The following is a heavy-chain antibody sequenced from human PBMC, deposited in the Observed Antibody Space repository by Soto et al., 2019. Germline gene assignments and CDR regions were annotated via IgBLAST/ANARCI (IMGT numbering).Heavy chain of an antibody. CDR1: GFTFTTYT. Sequence: EVLLVESGGGLVKPGESLRLSCAASGFTFTTYTMTWVRQAPGKGLEWVSVISSRSGSSKYYADSVKGRFTIARDNAKNSLYLQMNSLNADDTATYYCARKGVSNLDYWGQGTLVTVSS. J-gene: IGHJ4*02. CDR2: ISSRSGSSK. V-gene: IGHV3-21*04. CDR3: ARKGVSNLDY. D-gene: IGHD2-8*01.